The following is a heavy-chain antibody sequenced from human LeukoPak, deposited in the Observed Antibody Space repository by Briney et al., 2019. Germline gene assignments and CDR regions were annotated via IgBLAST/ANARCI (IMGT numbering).Heavy chain of an antibody. V-gene: IGHV4-38-2*01. CDR1: GYSISSGYY. CDR3: ARRSSTSCYTCAWFDP. CDR2: IYHSGST. Sequence: PSETLSLTCAVSGYSISSGYYWGWIRQPPGKGLEWIGSIYHSGSTYYNPSLKSRVTISVDTSKNQFSLKLNSVTAADTAVYYCARRSSTSCYTCAWFDPWGQGTLVTVSS. D-gene: IGHD2-2*02. J-gene: IGHJ5*02.